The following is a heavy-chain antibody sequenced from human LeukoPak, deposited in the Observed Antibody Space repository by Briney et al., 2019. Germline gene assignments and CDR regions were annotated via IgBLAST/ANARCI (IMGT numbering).Heavy chain of an antibody. CDR2: ISSSSSYT. V-gene: IGHV3-11*06. D-gene: IGHD3-10*01. J-gene: IGHJ4*02. Sequence: GGSLRLSCAASGFTFSDYYMSWIRQAPGKGPEWISYISSSSSYTKYADSVKGRFTISRDNAKNSLYLQMNSLRAEDTAVYYCARDRPPGASGLFDYWGQGTLVTVSS. CDR1: GFTFSDYY. CDR3: ARDRPPGASGLFDY.